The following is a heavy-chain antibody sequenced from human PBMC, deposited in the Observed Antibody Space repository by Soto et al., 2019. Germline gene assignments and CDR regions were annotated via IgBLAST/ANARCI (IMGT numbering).Heavy chain of an antibody. J-gene: IGHJ4*02. D-gene: IGHD3-3*01. CDR3: ARTNFLDY. Sequence: ESGGGLVQPGGSLRLSCAASGFTFSGYWMNWVRQVPGKGLEWVANIKHDGSLKYYVDSVKGRFTISRDNAKNSVFLQMDSLRAEDTAIYYCARTNFLDYWGQGTLVTVSS. V-gene: IGHV3-7*01. CDR2: IKHDGSLK. CDR1: GFTFSGYW.